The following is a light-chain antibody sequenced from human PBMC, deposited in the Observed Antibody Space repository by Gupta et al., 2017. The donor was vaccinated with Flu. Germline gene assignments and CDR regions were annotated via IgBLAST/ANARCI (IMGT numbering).Light chain of an antibody. Sequence: SLGERATINCKSSQNGLYISNNKNYLAWYQQKPGQPPKLLIYWASTRESGVPDRFSGSGSGTDFTLTISSLQAEDVAVYYCQQYDSTPWTFGQGTKVEIK. CDR2: WAS. V-gene: IGKV4-1*01. CDR3: QQYDSTPWT. J-gene: IGKJ1*01. CDR1: QNGLYISNNKNY.